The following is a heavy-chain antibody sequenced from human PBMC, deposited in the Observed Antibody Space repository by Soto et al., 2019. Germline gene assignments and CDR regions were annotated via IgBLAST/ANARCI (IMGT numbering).Heavy chain of an antibody. Sequence: SETLSLTCAVSGGSISSGGYSCSWIRQPPGKGLEWIGYIYHSGSAYYNQSLKSRVTISVDRSKNQFSLKLSSVTAADTAVYYCARGMTTVTTFDYWGQGTLVTVSS. J-gene: IGHJ4*02. CDR1: GGSISSGGYS. D-gene: IGHD4-4*01. V-gene: IGHV4-30-2*01. CDR2: IYHSGSA. CDR3: ARGMTTVTTFDY.